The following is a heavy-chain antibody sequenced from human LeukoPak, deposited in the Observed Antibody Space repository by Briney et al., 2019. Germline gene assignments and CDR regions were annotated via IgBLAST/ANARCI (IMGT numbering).Heavy chain of an antibody. V-gene: IGHV4-30-4*01. CDR3: ARGNLSTVTTSNKGYYYYGMDV. CDR2: IYHSGST. Sequence: SSQTLSLTCTVSGGSISSYDYYWSWIRQPPGRGLEWIAYIYHSGSTYYNPSLKSRVTMSVDTSKNQFSLKLSSVTAADTAVYYCARGNLSTVTTSNKGYYYYGMDVWGQGTTVTVSS. J-gene: IGHJ6*02. CDR1: GGSISSYDYY. D-gene: IGHD4-17*01.